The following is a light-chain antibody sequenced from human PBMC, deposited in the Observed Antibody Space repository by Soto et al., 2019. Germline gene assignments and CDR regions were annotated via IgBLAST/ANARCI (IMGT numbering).Light chain of an antibody. CDR3: QQADSFPLT. J-gene: IGKJ4*01. CDR1: QGIRRW. CDR2: AAS. V-gene: IGKV1-12*01. Sequence: DLPMTQSPSSVSASVGDRVTITCRASQGIRRWLDWYQQKPGKAPKLLIYAASSLQSGVPSRFSGSGSGTDFTLTISSLQPEDFATYFCQQADSFPLTFGGGTKVEIK.